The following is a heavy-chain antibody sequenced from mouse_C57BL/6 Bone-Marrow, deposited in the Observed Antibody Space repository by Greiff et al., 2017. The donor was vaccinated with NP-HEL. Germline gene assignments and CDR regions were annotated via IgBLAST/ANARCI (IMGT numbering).Heavy chain of an antibody. J-gene: IGHJ2*01. Sequence: EVQLVESGPELVKPGASVKIPCKASGYTFTDYNMDWVKQSHGKSLEWIGDINPNNGGTIYNQKFKGKATLTVDKSSSTAYMELRSLTSEDTAVYYCARSLTGTEGYYFDYWGQGTTLTVSS. CDR2: INPNNGGT. D-gene: IGHD4-1*01. CDR3: ARSLTGTEGYYFDY. CDR1: GYTFTDYN. V-gene: IGHV1-18*01.